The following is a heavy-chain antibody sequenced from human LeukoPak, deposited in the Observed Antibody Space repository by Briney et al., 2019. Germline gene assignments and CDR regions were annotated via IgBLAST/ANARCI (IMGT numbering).Heavy chain of an antibody. CDR1: GGPVSRGSYY. CDR3: ERVFVYASSPYYFDY. V-gene: IGHV4-61*01. CDR2: IYYSGST. Sequence: PSETLSLTCTVSGGPVSRGSYYWSWIRQPPGKGLEWIGFIYYSGSTNYNPSLKSRVAISVDTSKNQLSLKLSSVTAADTAVYYCERVFVYASSPYYFDYWGQGTLVTVSS. D-gene: IGHD2-8*01. J-gene: IGHJ4*02.